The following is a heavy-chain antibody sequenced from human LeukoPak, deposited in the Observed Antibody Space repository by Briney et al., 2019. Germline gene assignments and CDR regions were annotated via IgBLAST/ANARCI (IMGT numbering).Heavy chain of an antibody. CDR2: INHSGST. CDR1: GGSFSGYY. V-gene: IGHV4-34*09. D-gene: IGHD4-11*01. Sequence: SETLSLTCAVYGGSFSGYYWSWVRQPPGKGLEWIGEINHSGSTNYNPSLKSRVTISVDTSKNQFSLKLSSVTAADTAVYYCARVSRTVTTSSFHPKFDYWGQGTLVTVSS. CDR3: ARVSRTVTTSSFHPKFDY. J-gene: IGHJ4*02.